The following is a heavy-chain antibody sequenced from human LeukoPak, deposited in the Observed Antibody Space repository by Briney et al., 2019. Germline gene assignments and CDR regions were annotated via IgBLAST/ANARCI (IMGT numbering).Heavy chain of an antibody. CDR2: ISYDGSNK. D-gene: IGHD2-2*01. J-gene: IGHJ4*02. Sequence: PGRSLRLSCTASGFTFSSYAMHWVRQAPGKGLEWVAVISYDGSNKYYADSVKGRFTISRDNSKNTLYLQMNSLRAEDTAVYYCARDSTAIDSYYFDYWGQGTLVTVSS. CDR1: GFTFSSYA. V-gene: IGHV3-30-3*01. CDR3: ARDSTAIDSYYFDY.